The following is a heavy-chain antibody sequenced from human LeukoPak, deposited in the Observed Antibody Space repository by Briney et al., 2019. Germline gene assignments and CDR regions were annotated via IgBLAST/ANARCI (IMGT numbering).Heavy chain of an antibody. CDR1: GFTFSSYA. Sequence: GGSLRLSCAASGFTFSSYAMSWVRQAPGKGLEWVSGISGSGGSTYYADAVKGRFTISRDNSKNTLYLQMNSLRAEDTAVNYCAKEMAATYYYGMDVWGQGTTVTVSS. J-gene: IGHJ6*02. CDR3: AKEMAATYYYGMDV. CDR2: ISGSGGST. V-gene: IGHV3-23*01. D-gene: IGHD1-26*01.